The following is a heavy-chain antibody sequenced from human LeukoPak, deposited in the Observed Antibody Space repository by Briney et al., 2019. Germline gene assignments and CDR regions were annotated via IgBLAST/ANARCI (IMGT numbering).Heavy chain of an antibody. CDR3: TSRAAPVGY. J-gene: IGHJ4*02. V-gene: IGHV3-23*01. CDR1: EFIFSSYA. CDR2: IRGTGGNT. Sequence: GSLRLSCAASEFIFSSYAMTWVRQAPGKGLEWVSLIRGTGGNTYYADSVKGRFTMSRDNSKNTLYLQLNSLRAEDTAVYYCTSRAAPVGYWGQGTLVTVSS. D-gene: IGHD2-15*01.